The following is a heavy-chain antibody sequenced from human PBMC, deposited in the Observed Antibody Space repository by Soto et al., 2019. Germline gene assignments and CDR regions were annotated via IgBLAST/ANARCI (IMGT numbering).Heavy chain of an antibody. V-gene: IGHV1-18*01. CDR2: INGDYGNT. CDR1: GYTFDSHR. Sequence: QAQLVQSGAEVKKPGASVKVSCKASGYTFDSHRISWVRQAPGQGLEWMGRINGDYGNTQYAQMFRGRVTMTTDTSTTTVYMELTNLRSDDTAVYYCARCIQGDYYYGMDVWGQGTTVTVSS. CDR3: ARCIQGDYYYGMDV. D-gene: IGHD5-18*01. J-gene: IGHJ6*02.